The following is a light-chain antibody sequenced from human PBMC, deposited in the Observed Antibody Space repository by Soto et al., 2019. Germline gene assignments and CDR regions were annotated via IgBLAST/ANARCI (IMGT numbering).Light chain of an antibody. V-gene: IGLV2-14*01. Sequence: QSVLTQPRSVSGSPGQSVTISCTGTTTDVGGYNYVSWYRHHPGEAPKLIIYEVTNRPSGVSDRFSGSKSGNTASLTISGLQAEDEADYYCSSYTSTTTPFVCGKGTKVTVL. CDR2: EVT. CDR1: TTDVGGYNY. J-gene: IGLJ1*01. CDR3: SSYTSTTTPFV.